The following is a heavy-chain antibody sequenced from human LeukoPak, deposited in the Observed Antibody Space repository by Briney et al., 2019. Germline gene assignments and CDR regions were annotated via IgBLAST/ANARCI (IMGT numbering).Heavy chain of an antibody. CDR3: ARDRQKGYYGSGSIPSDNWFDP. Sequence: SETLSLTCTVSGGSISSSSYYWGWIRQPPGKGLEWIGSIYYSGSTYYNPSLKSRVTISVDTSKNQFSLKLSSVTAADTAVYYCARDRQKGYYGSGSIPSDNWFDPWGQGTLVTVSS. J-gene: IGHJ5*02. V-gene: IGHV4-39*07. CDR1: GGSISSSSYY. D-gene: IGHD3-10*01. CDR2: IYYSGST.